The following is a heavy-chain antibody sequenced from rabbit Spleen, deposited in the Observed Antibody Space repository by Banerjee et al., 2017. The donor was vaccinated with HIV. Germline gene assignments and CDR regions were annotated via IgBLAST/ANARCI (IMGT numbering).Heavy chain of an antibody. D-gene: IGHD4-1*01. V-gene: IGHV1S7*01. CDR1: GFSLNSGYE. Sequence: QSLEESGGGLVKPGASLTLTCKASGFSLNSGYEMCWVRQTPGKGLEWIGYIDPIFSTTHYANWVNGRFPISSHNAQNTLYLQLNSLTAADTATYFCVREVAAKFNLWGPGTLVTVS. CDR3: VREVAAKFNL. J-gene: IGHJ4*01. CDR2: IDPIFSTT.